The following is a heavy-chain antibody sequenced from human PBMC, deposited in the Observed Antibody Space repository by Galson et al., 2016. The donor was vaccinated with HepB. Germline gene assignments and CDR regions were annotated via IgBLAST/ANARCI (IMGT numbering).Heavy chain of an antibody. V-gene: IGHV6-1*01. D-gene: IGHD2-21*01. Sequence: CDTFADLDSRNCAPWNWIMQSASRAPERLGRTYYRSQWYNDYAVSVKRRININPYTTQNQFPLQLSSVTPEDTAVYCCARDVEASSFDYWGQGTLVTVSS. J-gene: IGHJ4*02. CDR3: ARDVEASSFDY. CDR2: TYYRSQWYN. CDR1: ADLDSRNCAP.